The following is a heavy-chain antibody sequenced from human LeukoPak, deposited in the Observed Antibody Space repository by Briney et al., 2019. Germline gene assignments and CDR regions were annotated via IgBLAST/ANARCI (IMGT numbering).Heavy chain of an antibody. V-gene: IGHV3-7*04. CDR2: IKQDGSEK. J-gene: IGHJ3*02. CDR1: GFTFSSYW. D-gene: IGHD3-9*01. CDR3: ARDLASFTRHILTGYYTSTGAFDI. Sequence: QPGGSLRLSCAASGFTFSSYWMSWVRQAPGRGLEWVANIKQDGSEKYYVDSVKGRFTISRDNAKNSLYLQMNSLRAEDTAVYYCARDLASFTRHILTGYYTSTGAFDIWGQGTMVTVSS.